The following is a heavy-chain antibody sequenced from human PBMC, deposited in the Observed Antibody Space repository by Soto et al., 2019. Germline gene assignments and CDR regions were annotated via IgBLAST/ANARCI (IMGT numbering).Heavy chain of an antibody. D-gene: IGHD2-15*01. J-gene: IGHJ4*02. CDR1: GFTFSTFG. CDR3: ARDMGYCSGGRCYRLAFEY. V-gene: IGHV3-21*06. Sequence: GGSLRLSGAASGFTFSTFGMNWVRQAPGKGLDWVSSISSSSRYISYADSLKGRFNISRDNDKNSLYLQMNSLRAEDTAVYYCARDMGYCSGGRCYRLAFEYWGQVVLVTVSS. CDR2: ISSSSRYI.